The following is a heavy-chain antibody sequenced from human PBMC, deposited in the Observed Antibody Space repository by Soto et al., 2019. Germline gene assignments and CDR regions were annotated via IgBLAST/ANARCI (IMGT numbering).Heavy chain of an antibody. J-gene: IGHJ6*02. D-gene: IGHD5-12*01. V-gene: IGHV3-30*18. CDR1: GFTFSTYG. Sequence: GGSLRLSCAASGFTFSTYGMHWDRQAPGKGLEWVAVISSDGSNKYYADSVKGRFTISRDNSKNTLHLQMNSLRAEDTAVYYCAKXGVRRDGYNGYYYGMDVWGQGTTVTVSS. CDR2: ISSDGSNK. CDR3: AKXGVRRDGYNGYYYGMDV.